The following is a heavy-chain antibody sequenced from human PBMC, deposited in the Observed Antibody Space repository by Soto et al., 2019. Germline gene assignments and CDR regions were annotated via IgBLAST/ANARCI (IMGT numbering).Heavy chain of an antibody. CDR1: GYSISSGYY. V-gene: IGHV4-38-2*01. J-gene: IGHJ4*02. CDR2: IYHSGST. D-gene: IGHD6-6*01. Sequence: PSETLSLTCAVSGYSISSGYYWGWIRQPPGKGLEWIGSIYHSGSTYYNPFLKSRVTISVDTSKNQFSLRLTSVTAADTAVYYCARVDSSSGFDYWGQGTLVTVSS. CDR3: ARVDSSSGFDY.